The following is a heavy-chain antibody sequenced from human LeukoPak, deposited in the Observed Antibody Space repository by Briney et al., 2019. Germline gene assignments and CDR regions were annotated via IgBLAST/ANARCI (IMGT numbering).Heavy chain of an antibody. CDR1: GGSISSYY. J-gene: IGHJ6*03. V-gene: IGHV4-59*01. D-gene: IGHD3-22*01. CDR3: ARFRYDSSINYYFYMDV. CDR2: IHYSGST. Sequence: SETLSLTCTVSGGSISSYYWSWIRQPPGKGLEYIGYIHYSGSTDYNPSLKSRVTISVDTSKNQFSLKVSSVTAADTAVYYCARFRYDSSINYYFYMDVWGKGTTVTVSS.